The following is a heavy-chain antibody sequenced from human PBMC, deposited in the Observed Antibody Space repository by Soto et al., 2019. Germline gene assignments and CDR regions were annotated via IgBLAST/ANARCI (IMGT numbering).Heavy chain of an antibody. CDR1: GYRLTNYW. Sequence: PGESLKISCKVSGYRLTNYWIGWVRQMPGKGLECMGIIFTRDSETKTSPSFQGHVSFSVDNSINTVYLQWTSLKTTDTGIYFCARGYFDSGHGYDLWGQGTLVTVSS. D-gene: IGHD3-10*01. CDR2: IFTRDSET. V-gene: IGHV5-51*01. J-gene: IGHJ5*02. CDR3: ARGYFDSGHGYDL.